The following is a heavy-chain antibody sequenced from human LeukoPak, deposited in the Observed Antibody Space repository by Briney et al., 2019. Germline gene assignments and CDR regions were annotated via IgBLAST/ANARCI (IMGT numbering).Heavy chain of an antibody. CDR3: AELGTTMIGGV. CDR2: IKQDGREK. J-gene: IGHJ6*04. D-gene: IGHD3-10*02. V-gene: IGHV3-7*01. CDR1: GFTFSSYS. Sequence: GGSLRLSCAASGFTFSSYSMNWVRQAPGKGLEWVANIKQDGREKYYVDSVKGRFTISRDNAKNSLYLQMNSLRAEDTAVYYCAELGTTMIGGVWGEGTTVTISS.